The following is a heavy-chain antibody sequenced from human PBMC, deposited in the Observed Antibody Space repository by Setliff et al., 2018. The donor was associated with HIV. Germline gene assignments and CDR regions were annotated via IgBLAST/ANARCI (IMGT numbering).Heavy chain of an antibody. J-gene: IGHJ4*02. Sequence: GGSLRLSCAASGFIFSSYWMSWVRQAPGKGLEWVANIKQDGSEKYYVDSVKGRFTISRDNGKNSLYLQMNSLRAEDTAVYYCARGQTTGEYWGQGTLVNVSS. CDR3: ARGQTTGEY. CDR1: GFIFSSYW. V-gene: IGHV3-7*01. D-gene: IGHD4-17*01. CDR2: IKQDGSEK.